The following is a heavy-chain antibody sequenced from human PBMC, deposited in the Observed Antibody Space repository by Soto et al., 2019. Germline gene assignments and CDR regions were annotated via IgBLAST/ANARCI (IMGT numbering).Heavy chain of an antibody. V-gene: IGHV1-18*01. Sequence: QVQLVQSGGEVKKPGASVKVSCRASGYMFNSYGVSWVRQAPGQGLEWMGWITADIGNTTYAQKFQGRVTMTTDTSTSTVYMELRSLRSDDTAVYYWATGGVKLVRVYFDFWGQGTLVTVSS. D-gene: IGHD3-10*01. CDR2: ITADIGNT. CDR3: ATGGVKLVRVYFDF. CDR1: GYMFNSYG. J-gene: IGHJ4*02.